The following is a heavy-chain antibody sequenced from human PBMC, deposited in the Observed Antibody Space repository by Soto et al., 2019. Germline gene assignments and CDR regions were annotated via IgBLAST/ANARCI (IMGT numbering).Heavy chain of an antibody. CDR2: IVVGSGNT. V-gene: IGHV1-58*02. Sequence: GASVKVSCKASGFTFTSSAMQWVRQARGQRLEWIGWIVVGSGNTNYAQKFQERVTITRDMSTSTAYMELSSLRSEDTAVYYCAAEIGYCSSTSSQCLFVNAFDIWGQGTMVTVSS. CDR1: GFTFTSSA. D-gene: IGHD2-2*01. J-gene: IGHJ3*02. CDR3: AAEIGYCSSTSSQCLFVNAFDI.